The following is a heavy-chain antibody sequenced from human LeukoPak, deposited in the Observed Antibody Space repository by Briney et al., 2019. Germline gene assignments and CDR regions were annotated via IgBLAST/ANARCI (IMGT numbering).Heavy chain of an antibody. Sequence: CKXXGYXXXXXWIGWGXXMPXXGXXXXGIIYPGDSDTRYSPSFQGQVTISADKSISTAYLQWSSLKASDTAMYYCAKMQQRNWFDPWGQGTLVTVSS. J-gene: IGHJ5*02. CDR2: IYPGDSDT. CDR1: GYXXXXXW. CDR3: AKMQQRNWFDP. D-gene: IGHD6-13*01. V-gene: IGHV5-51*01.